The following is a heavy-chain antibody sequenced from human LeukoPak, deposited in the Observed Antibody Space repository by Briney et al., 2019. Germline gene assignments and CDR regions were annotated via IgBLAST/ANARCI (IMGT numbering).Heavy chain of an antibody. CDR2: ISYDGSNK. D-gene: IGHD6-19*01. CDR1: GFTFSSHA. V-gene: IGHV3-30-3*01. J-gene: IGHJ4*02. CDR3: ARDLARLGYFDY. Sequence: GGSLRLSCAASGFTFSSHAMHWVRQAPGKGLEWVAVISYDGSNKYYADSVKGRFTISRDNSKSTLYLQMNSLRAEDTAVYYCARDLARLGYFDYWGQGTLVTVSS.